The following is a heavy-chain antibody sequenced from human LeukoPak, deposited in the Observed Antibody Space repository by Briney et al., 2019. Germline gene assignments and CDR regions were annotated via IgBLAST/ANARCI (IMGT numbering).Heavy chain of an antibody. V-gene: IGHV4-39*01. D-gene: IGHD3-22*01. CDR3: AKAGVRYFDSSGLYAFDF. CDR1: GGSISSTGYC. CDR2: IYYSGST. Sequence: SETLSLTCAVSGGSISSTGYCWAWIRQPPRKGLEWIGTIYYSGSTYHNTSLKSRITMSVDTSRNQFSLKLSSVDAADTAVYYCAKAGVRYFDSSGLYAFDFWGQGTTVTVSS. J-gene: IGHJ3*01.